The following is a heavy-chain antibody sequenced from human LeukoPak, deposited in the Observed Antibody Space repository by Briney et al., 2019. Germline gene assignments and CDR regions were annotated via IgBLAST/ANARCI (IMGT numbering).Heavy chain of an antibody. CDR1: GFTFTDHP. Sequence: GGSLRLSCVASGFTFTDHPMNWVRQAPGKGLEWISYIGGDGIAFYADSVKGRFTASKDDARKSMYLQMNSLRVEDTAVYYCAKDRANWATDDWGQGTQVTVSS. J-gene: IGHJ4*02. CDR3: AKDRANWATDD. CDR2: IGGDGIA. V-gene: IGHV3-69-1*01. D-gene: IGHD3-16*01.